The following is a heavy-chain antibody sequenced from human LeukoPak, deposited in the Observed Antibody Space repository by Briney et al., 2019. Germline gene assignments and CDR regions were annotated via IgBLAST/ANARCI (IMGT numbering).Heavy chain of an antibody. CDR3: ARDPQDIVAVPAAIKGDFDY. V-gene: IGHV1-69*04. Sequence: GASVKVSCKASGGTFSSYAISWVRQAPGQGLEWMGRIIPILGIANYAQKFQGRVTITADKSTSTAYMELSSLRSEDTAVYYCARDPQDIVAVPAAIKGDFDYWGQGTLVTVSS. D-gene: IGHD2-2*02. CDR2: IIPILGIA. J-gene: IGHJ4*02. CDR1: GGTFSSYA.